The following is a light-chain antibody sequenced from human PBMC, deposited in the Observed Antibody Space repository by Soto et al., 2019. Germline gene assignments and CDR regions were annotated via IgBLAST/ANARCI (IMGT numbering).Light chain of an antibody. CDR3: MQALQTPRT. V-gene: IGKV2-28*01. CDR1: QSLLHSNGYNY. J-gene: IGKJ2*01. Sequence: DIEMTQSPLSLSFTPGEPASISCRSSQSLLHSNGYNYLDWYLQKPGQSPHLLNSSNSNRASGLPDRFSGSGSGTDFTLKISKVEAEDVGIYYCMQALQTPRTFGQGTKLEIK. CDR2: SNS.